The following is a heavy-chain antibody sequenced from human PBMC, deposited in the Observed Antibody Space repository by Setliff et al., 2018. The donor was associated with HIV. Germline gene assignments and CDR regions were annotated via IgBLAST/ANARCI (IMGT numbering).Heavy chain of an antibody. CDR2: IYPGDSDT. J-gene: IGHJ5*02. CDR1: GYSFSSYW. CDR3: ARGRAARAIDWFDP. V-gene: IGHV5-51*01. D-gene: IGHD6-25*01. Sequence: PGESLKISCTGFGYSFSSYWIGWVRQMPGKGLEWMGIIYPGDSDTRYSPSFQGQVTISTDKSINTAYLQWSNLRAEDTAIYYCARGRAARAIDWFDPWGQGTLVTVSS.